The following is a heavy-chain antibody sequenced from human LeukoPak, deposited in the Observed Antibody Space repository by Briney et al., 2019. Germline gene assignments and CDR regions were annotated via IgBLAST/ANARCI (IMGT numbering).Heavy chain of an antibody. J-gene: IGHJ4*02. CDR2: IYYSGST. Sequence: SETLSLTCTVSGGSISSSSYYWGWIRQPPGKGLEWIGSIYYSGSTYYNPSLKSRVTISVDTSKNQFSLKLSSVTAADTAVYYCARQAVEMATIYYWGQGTLVTVSS. V-gene: IGHV4-39*01. CDR3: ARQAVEMATIYY. D-gene: IGHD5-24*01. CDR1: GGSISSSSYY.